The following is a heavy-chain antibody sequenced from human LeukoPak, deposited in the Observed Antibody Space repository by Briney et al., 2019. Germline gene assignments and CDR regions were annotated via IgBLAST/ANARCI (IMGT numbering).Heavy chain of an antibody. Sequence: PGGSLRLSCAASGFTFSSYEMNWVRQAPGKGLEWVSYISNTGSTIYYADSVKGRFTISRDNSKNTLYLQMNSLRAEDTAVYYCAKEMATIRAFDFWGQGTMVTVSS. CDR1: GFTFSSYE. D-gene: IGHD5-24*01. V-gene: IGHV3-48*03. CDR3: AKEMATIRAFDF. J-gene: IGHJ3*01. CDR2: ISNTGSTI.